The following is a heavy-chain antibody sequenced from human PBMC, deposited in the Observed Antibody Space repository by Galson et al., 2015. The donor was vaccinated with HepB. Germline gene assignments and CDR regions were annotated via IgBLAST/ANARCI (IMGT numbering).Heavy chain of an antibody. J-gene: IGHJ4*02. CDR1: GFTFSDFY. V-gene: IGHV3-11*01. Sequence: SLRLSCAASGFTFSDFYMSWIRQAPGRGLEWVSYISSNGITMYYADSVKGRFTISRDNAKNSLFLQLNTLRAEDTAVYYCASLRVGAFDYWGQGTLVTVSS. CDR3: ASLRVGAFDY. CDR2: ISSNGITM. D-gene: IGHD3-16*01.